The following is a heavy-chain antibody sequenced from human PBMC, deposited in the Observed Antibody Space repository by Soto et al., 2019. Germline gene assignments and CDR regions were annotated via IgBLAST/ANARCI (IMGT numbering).Heavy chain of an antibody. Sequence: QLQLQESGPGLVKPSETLSLTCTVSGDSVSSSSYYWGWIRQPPGKGLEWIASIYSSGNPYYNPSLKSRVTMAVDTSKTKFSLKLSSVTAADTAVYYCARRSCGGECCRYFDYWGQGTLVTVS. CDR3: ARRSCGGECCRYFDY. CDR1: GDSVSSSSYY. D-gene: IGHD2-21*01. CDR2: IYSSGNP. V-gene: IGHV4-39*01. J-gene: IGHJ4*02.